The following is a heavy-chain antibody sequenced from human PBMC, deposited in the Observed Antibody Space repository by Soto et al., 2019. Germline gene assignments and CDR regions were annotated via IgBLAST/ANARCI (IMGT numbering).Heavy chain of an antibody. D-gene: IGHD3-16*01. CDR2: LSGSGDRT. Sequence: GRSLRVSCAALGFTFGSLARSWVRQAPGKGLEWVPGLSGSGDRTYYVDSVKGRFTISRDKSKNTSVLQMNSLRVEDTAVYYCAKGEGGLDAGAQGTVLTVPS. CDR3: AKGEGGLDA. V-gene: IGHV3-23*01. J-gene: IGHJ5*02. CDR1: GFTFGSLA.